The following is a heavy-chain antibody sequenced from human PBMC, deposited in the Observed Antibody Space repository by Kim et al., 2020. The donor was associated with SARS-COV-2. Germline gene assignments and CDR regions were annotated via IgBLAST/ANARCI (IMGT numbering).Heavy chain of an antibody. CDR3: ARSYDILTGYYVRWWWFDP. CDR2: IYYSGST. D-gene: IGHD3-9*01. V-gene: IGHV4-39*01. J-gene: IGHJ5*02. Sequence: SETLSLTCTVSGGSISSSSYYWGWIRQPPGKGLEWIGSIYYSGSTYYNPSLKSRVTISVDTSKNQFSLKLSSVTAADTAVYYCARSYDILTGYYVRWWWFDPWGQGTLVTVSS. CDR1: GGSISSSSYY.